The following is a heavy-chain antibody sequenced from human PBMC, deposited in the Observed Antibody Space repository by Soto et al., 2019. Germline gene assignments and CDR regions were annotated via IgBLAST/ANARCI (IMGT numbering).Heavy chain of an antibody. CDR2: IIPIFGTA. CDR3: ARGKVEMATIDYYYYYGMDV. V-gene: IGHV1-69*01. J-gene: IGHJ6*02. CDR1: GGTFSGYA. D-gene: IGHD5-12*01. Sequence: PVKGSCKAAGGTFSGYAISWGRQAHGQGLEWMGGIIPIFGTASYAQKFQGRVTITADESTSTAYMELSSLRSEDTAVYYCARGKVEMATIDYYYYYGMDVWGQGTTVTVSS.